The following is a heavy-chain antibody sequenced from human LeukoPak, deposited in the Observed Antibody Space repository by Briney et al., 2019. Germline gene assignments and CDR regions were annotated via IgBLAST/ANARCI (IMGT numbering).Heavy chain of an antibody. D-gene: IGHD2-15*01. Sequence: GASVKVSCKASGGTFSSYAISWVRQAPGQGLEWMGGIIPIFGTANYAQKLQGRVTITTDESTSTAYMELSSLRSEDTAVYYCARDHCSGGSCPLDYWGQGTLVTVSS. CDR2: IIPIFGTA. CDR1: GGTFSSYA. V-gene: IGHV1-69*05. CDR3: ARDHCSGGSCPLDY. J-gene: IGHJ4*02.